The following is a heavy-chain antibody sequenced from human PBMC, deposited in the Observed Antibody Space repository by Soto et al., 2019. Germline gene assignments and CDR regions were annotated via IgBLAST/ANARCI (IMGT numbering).Heavy chain of an antibody. Sequence: GESLKISCKGSGYTFTSSWIAWVRQMPGKGLEWMGIIYPGDSESRYSPSFQGQVTMSADRSINTVYLQWSSLKASDTAMYYCARRVAGAQFDPWGQGTLVTVSS. CDR3: ARRVAGAQFDP. J-gene: IGHJ5*02. CDR1: GYTFTSSW. V-gene: IGHV5-51*01. CDR2: IYPGDSES. D-gene: IGHD3-3*01.